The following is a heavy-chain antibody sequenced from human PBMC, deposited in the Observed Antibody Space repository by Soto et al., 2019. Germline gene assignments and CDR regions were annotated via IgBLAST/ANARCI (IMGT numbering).Heavy chain of an antibody. D-gene: IGHD2-15*01. CDR1: GGSISSGGYS. J-gene: IGHJ4*02. CDR3: ARGEVVALGY. CDR2: IYHSGST. V-gene: IGHV4-30-2*01. Sequence: QLQLQESGSGLVKPSQTLSLTCAVSGGSISSGGYSWSWIRQPPGKGLEWIGYIYHSGSTYYNPSLXGXVXIXXDRSKNKFSLKLSSVTAADTAVYYCARGEVVALGYWGQGTLVTVSS.